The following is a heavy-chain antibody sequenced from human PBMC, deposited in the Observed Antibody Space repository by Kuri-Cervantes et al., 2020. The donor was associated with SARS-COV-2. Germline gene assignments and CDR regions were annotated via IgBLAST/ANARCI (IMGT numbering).Heavy chain of an antibody. CDR1: GDSVSGNSVA. Sequence: SQTLSLTCAISGDSVSGNSVAWNWIRQSPSRGLEWLGRTYYRSKWFNDYAESVKSRIGITADTSRNQFSLKLSSVTAADTAVYYCARHEGAPAAFRLNWFDPWGQGTLVTVSS. CDR3: ARHEGAPAAFRLNWFDP. D-gene: IGHD2-2*01. J-gene: IGHJ5*02. CDR2: TYYRSKWFN. V-gene: IGHV6-1*01.